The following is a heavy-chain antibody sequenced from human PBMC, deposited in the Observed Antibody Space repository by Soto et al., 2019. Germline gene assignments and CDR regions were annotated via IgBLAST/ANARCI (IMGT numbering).Heavy chain of an antibody. CDR3: ARGNHDFWSGYYSNNYYYYMDV. CDR1: GFTFSSYW. CDR2: IKQDGSEK. J-gene: IGHJ6*03. Sequence: GGSLRLSCAASGFTFSSYWMSWVRQAPGKGLEWVANIKQDGSEKYYVDSVKGRFTISRDNAKNSLYLRMNSLRAEDTAVYYCARGNHDFWSGYYSNNYYYYMDVWGKGTTVTVSS. D-gene: IGHD3-3*01. V-gene: IGHV3-7*01.